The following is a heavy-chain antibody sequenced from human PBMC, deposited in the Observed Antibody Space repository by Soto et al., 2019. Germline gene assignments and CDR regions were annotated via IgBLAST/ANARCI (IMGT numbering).Heavy chain of an antibody. CDR1: GFTFSRYN. D-gene: IGHD2-2*01. J-gene: IGHJ3*02. CDR2: ISNSGTYI. CDR3: ATGALCSTTNCFGSGAFDI. Sequence: EVQLVESGGGLVKPGGSIRLSCAVSGFTFSRYNMNWVRQAPGKGLEWVSSISNSGTYIYYADPVKGRFTISRDNAKNSLYLQMNSLRAEDTAVYYCATGALCSTTNCFGSGAFDIWGQGTMVTVSS. V-gene: IGHV3-21*01.